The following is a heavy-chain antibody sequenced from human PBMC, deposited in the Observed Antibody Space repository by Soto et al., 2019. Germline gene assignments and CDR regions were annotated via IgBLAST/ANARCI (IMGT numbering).Heavy chain of an antibody. CDR1: RGTFSSYA. CDR3: AKDHDDIVVVTASQYYFDY. J-gene: IGHJ4*01. CDR2: SSGSGGST. V-gene: IGHV3-23*01. Sequence: GSLTLSCAASRGTFSSYAMSCVGQAPGKGMEWVSASSGSGGSTDYADSVKGRFTISRDNSKNTLYLQMNSLSAEDTAVYYCAKDHDDIVVVTASQYYFDYWAQGAVVTFSS. D-gene: IGHD2-21*02.